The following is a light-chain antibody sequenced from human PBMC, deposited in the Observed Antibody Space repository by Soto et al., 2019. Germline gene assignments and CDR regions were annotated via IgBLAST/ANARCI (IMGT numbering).Light chain of an antibody. CDR2: AAS. CDR1: TGISSY. Sequence: AIRMTQSPSSFSASTGDRVTINCRESTGISSYLAWYQQKPGKDPKLLIYAASTLQSEVPSRYSGSGSGTDFTLTRSYPQSEDFATYYCQQYYSYPRTFGQGTKVEIK. CDR3: QQYYSYPRT. V-gene: IGKV1-8*01. J-gene: IGKJ1*01.